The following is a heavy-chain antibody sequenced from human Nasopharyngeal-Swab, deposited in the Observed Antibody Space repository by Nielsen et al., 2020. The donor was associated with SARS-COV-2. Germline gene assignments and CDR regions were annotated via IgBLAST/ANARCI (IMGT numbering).Heavy chain of an antibody. V-gene: IGHV1-69*04. J-gene: IGHJ6*02. D-gene: IGHD5-18*01. CDR1: GGTFSSYA. Sequence: SVKVSCKASGGTFSSYAISWVRQAPGQGLEWMGRIIPILGIANYAQKFQGRVTITADKSTSTAYMELSSLRSEDTAVYYCARDFRDTAMVKEYGMDVWSQGTTVTVSS. CDR2: IIPILGIA. CDR3: ARDFRDTAMVKEYGMDV.